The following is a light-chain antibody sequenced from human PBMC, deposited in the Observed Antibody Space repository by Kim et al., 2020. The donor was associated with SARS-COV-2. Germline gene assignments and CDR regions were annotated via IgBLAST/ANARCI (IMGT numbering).Light chain of an antibody. CDR3: QQSYESPLT. Sequence: SASVGDRVTITCRASQSISIYLNWYQQKPGKAPILIYAASSLQSGVPSRFSGSGSGTDFTLTISSLQPEDFATYYCQQSYESPLTFGGGTKVDIK. V-gene: IGKV1-39*01. J-gene: IGKJ4*01. CDR1: QSISIY. CDR2: AAS.